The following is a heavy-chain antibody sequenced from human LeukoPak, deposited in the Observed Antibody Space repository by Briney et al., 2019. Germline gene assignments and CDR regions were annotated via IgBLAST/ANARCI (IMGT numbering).Heavy chain of an antibody. CDR1: GGSVSSSNW. D-gene: IGHD2-2*01. CDR3: ASRGYQLLWGAVNY. J-gene: IGHJ4*02. Sequence: PSETLSLTCTVHGGSVSSSNWRRWVRQPPGKGLEWIGEIYHSGSTNYNPSLKRRVTISVDTSKNQFSLKLSSVTAADTAVYYCASRGYQLLWGAVNYWGQGTLVTVSS. V-gene: IGHV4-4*02. CDR2: IYHSGST.